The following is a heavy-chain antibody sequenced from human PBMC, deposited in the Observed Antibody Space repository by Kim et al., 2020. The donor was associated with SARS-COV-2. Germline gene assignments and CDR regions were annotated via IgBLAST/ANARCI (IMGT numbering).Heavy chain of an antibody. V-gene: IGHV1-2*06. CDR1: GYTFTGYY. J-gene: IGHJ4*02. CDR2: INPNSGGT. Sequence: ASVKVSCKASGYTFTGYYMHWVRQAPGQGLEWMGRINPNSGGTNYAQKFQGRVTMTRDTSISTAYMELSRLRSDDTAVYYCARDRKRITIFGVVTSFDYWGQGTLVTVSS. D-gene: IGHD3-3*01. CDR3: ARDRKRITIFGVVTSFDY.